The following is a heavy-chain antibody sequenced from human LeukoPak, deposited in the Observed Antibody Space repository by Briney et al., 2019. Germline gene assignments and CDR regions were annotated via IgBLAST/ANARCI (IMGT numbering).Heavy chain of an antibody. CDR1: GYTFTGYD. D-gene: IGHD3-16*02. J-gene: IGHJ4*02. CDR2: VNSNSGGT. Sequence: GASVKVSCKAFGYTFTGYDMYWVRQAPGQGLEWMGWVNSNSGGTKYAQKFQGRVTMTRDTSITTAYMEMGRLRSDDTAVYYCGSVSESYRDFDYWGQGTLVTVSS. CDR3: GSVSESYRDFDY. V-gene: IGHV1-2*02.